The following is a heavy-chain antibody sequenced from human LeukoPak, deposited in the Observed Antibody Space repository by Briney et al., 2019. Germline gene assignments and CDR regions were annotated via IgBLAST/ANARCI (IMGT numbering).Heavy chain of an antibody. Sequence: TTGGSLRLSCAASGFTFSSYSMNWVRQAPGKGLEWVSSISSSSSYIYYADSVKGRFTISRDNAKNSLYLQMNSLRAEDTAVYYCARDWGDVVPYYFDYWGQGTLVTVSS. CDR3: ARDWGDVVPYYFDY. CDR2: ISSSSSYI. J-gene: IGHJ4*02. V-gene: IGHV3-21*01. CDR1: GFTFSSYS. D-gene: IGHD3-16*01.